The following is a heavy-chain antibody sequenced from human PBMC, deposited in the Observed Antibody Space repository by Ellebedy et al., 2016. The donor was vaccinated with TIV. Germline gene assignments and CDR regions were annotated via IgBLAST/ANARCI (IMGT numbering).Heavy chain of an antibody. CDR2: IYPGDSHT. Sequence: GESLKISXKGSGDNFSKYWIGWVRQETGKGLEWMGVIYPGDSHTRYSPSFQGQVTISADKSINTASLQWNSLKASDSAVYYCATLPQVYHSTTGYLEIWGQGTVVTVSS. J-gene: IGHJ4*02. CDR3: ATLPQVYHSTTGYLEI. CDR1: GDNFSKYW. D-gene: IGHD3-9*01. V-gene: IGHV5-51*01.